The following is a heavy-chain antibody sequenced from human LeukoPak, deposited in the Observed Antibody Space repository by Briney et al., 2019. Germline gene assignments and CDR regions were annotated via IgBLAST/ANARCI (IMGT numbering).Heavy chain of an antibody. CDR1: GFTFSSYA. CDR2: ISGSGGST. Sequence: GRSLRLSCAASGFTFSSYAMSWVRQAPGKGLEWVSAISGSGGSTYYADSVKGRFTISRDNSKNTLYLQMNSLRAEDTAVYYCAKPVLLWFGELFFDYWGQGTLVTVSS. V-gene: IGHV3-23*01. CDR3: AKPVLLWFGELFFDY. J-gene: IGHJ4*02. D-gene: IGHD3-10*01.